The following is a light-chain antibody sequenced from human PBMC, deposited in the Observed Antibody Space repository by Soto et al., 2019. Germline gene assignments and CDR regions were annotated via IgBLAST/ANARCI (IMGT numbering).Light chain of an antibody. CDR1: SSNIGNNH. J-gene: IGLJ3*02. V-gene: IGLV1-47*01. Sequence: QSVLTQPPSASGTPGQRVTISCSGSSSNIGNNHVYWYQQLAGTAPKLLMSETNQRPSGVPNRFTASKYGSSASLAISGLRSEDEAAYYCAAWDGGLSRPLFGGATKLTVL. CDR2: ETN. CDR3: AAWDGGLSRPL.